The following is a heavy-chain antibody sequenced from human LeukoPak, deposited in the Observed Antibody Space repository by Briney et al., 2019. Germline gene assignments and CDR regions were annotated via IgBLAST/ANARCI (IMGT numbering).Heavy chain of an antibody. CDR2: MYHSGST. Sequence: AQSLSLTCGVAGGSISSGGYAWGWLRQPRGKGVEWIEYMYHSGSTYYNPSRKSQFTISVDRSKTHFSLKLSSVTAADTAVYYCARGSAVGYFAYWGQGTLVTVSS. CDR1: GGSISSGGYA. D-gene: IGHD3-10*01. V-gene: IGHV4-30-2*01. J-gene: IGHJ4*02. CDR3: ARGSAVGYFAY.